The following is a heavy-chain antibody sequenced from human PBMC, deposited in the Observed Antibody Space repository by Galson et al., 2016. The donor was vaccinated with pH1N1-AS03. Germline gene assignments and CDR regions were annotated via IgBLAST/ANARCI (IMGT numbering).Heavy chain of an antibody. CDR3: ARDAPIAESSNLVRVFAFDV. D-gene: IGHD5-24*01. V-gene: IGHV1-2*06. J-gene: IGHJ3*01. CDR1: GYTFTGYY. CDR2: INPNSGDT. Sequence: SVKVSCKASGYTFTGYYMHWVRQAPGQGLEWMGRINPNSGDTDSAQKFQGRVTMTRDTSIDTAYMELRGLTSDDTAVYYCARDAPIAESSNLVRVFAFDVWGQGTMVSVSS.